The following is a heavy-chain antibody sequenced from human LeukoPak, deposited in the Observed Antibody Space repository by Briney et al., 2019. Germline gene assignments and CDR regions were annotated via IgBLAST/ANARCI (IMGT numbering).Heavy chain of an antibody. CDR1: GGSISSGGYY. J-gene: IGHJ4*02. CDR2: IYYSGST. CDR3: ARTMVRGVISCFDY. V-gene: IGHV4-31*03. D-gene: IGHD3-10*01. Sequence: SSQTLSLTCTVSGGSISSGGYYWSWLRQHPGKGLEWIGYIYYSGSTYYNPSLKSRVTISVDTSKNQFSLKLSPVTAADTAVYYCARTMVRGVISCFDYWGQGTLVTVSS.